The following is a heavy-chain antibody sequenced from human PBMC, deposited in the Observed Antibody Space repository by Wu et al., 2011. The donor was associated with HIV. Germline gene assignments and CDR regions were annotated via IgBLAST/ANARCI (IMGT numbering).Heavy chain of an antibody. CDR1: LHFTSYG. CDR3: ARVVYSSGWSLFDY. CDR2: ISAYNGNT. V-gene: IGHV1-18*01. D-gene: IGHD6-19*01. Sequence: QVQLVQSGAEVKKPSGLSEGLLQGFWLHFTSYGISWVRQAPGQGLEWMGWISAYNGNTNYAQKLQGRVTMTTDTSTSTAYMELRSLRSDDTAVYYCARVVYSSGWSLFDYWGQGTLVTVSS. J-gene: IGHJ4*02.